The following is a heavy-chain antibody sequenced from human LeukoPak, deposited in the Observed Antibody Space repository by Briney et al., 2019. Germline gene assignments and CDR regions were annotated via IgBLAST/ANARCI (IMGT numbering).Heavy chain of an antibody. J-gene: IGHJ5*02. CDR3: ARAPYCSGGSCREGSWFDP. CDR2: IYYSGST. V-gene: IGHV4-59*01. CDR1: GGSISSYY. D-gene: IGHD2-15*01. Sequence: SETLSLTCTVSGGSISSYYWSWIRQPPGKGLEWIGYIYYSGSTNYNPSLKSRVTISVDTSKNQFSLKLSSVTAADTAVYYCARAPYCSGGSCREGSWFDPWGQGTLVTVSS.